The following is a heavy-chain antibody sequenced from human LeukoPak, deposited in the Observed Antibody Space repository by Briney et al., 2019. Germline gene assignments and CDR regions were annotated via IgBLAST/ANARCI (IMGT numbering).Heavy chain of an antibody. CDR1: GGSISSYY. CDR2: IYTSGST. V-gene: IGHV4-4*07. J-gene: IGHJ4*02. Sequence: SETLSLTCTVSGGSISSYYWSWIRQPAGKGLEWIGRIYTSGSTNYNPSLKSRVTISVDTSKNQFSLKLSSVTAADTAVYYCARDSPYYDILTGYYYFDYWGQGTLVTVSS. CDR3: ARDSPYYDILTGYYYFDY. D-gene: IGHD3-9*01.